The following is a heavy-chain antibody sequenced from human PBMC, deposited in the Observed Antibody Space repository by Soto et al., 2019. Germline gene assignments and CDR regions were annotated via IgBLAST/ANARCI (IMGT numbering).Heavy chain of an antibody. Sequence: QVQLQESGPGLVKPSGTLSLTCAVSSGSISSSNWWSWVRQPPGKGLEWIGEIYHSGSTNYNPSLKIRVTISVDKSKNQFSLKLSSVTAADTAVYYCARDPSGYGDYRIYWYFDLWGRGTLVTVSS. V-gene: IGHV4-4*02. D-gene: IGHD4-17*01. CDR1: SGSISSSNW. CDR2: IYHSGST. CDR3: ARDPSGYGDYRIYWYFDL. J-gene: IGHJ2*01.